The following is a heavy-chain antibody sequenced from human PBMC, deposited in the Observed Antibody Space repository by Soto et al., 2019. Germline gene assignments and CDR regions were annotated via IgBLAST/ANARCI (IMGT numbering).Heavy chain of an antibody. D-gene: IGHD3-22*01. CDR1: GFTYVKYA. J-gene: IGHJ4*02. CDR2: ISGDAGRT. V-gene: IGHV3-23*01. Sequence: EVQLLESGGALVQPGGSLRLSCEASGFTYVKYAMSWVRQAPGKGLEWVSGISGDAGRTFYADSVKGRFTISRDNSKNTVYLQMNSLRGEDTAVYYCLNDTVVVINGGDFDYWGQGTLVTVSS. CDR3: LNDTVVVINGGDFDY.